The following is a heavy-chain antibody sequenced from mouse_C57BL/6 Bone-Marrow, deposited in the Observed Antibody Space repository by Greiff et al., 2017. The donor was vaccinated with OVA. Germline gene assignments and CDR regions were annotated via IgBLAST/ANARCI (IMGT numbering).Heavy chain of an antibody. Sequence: EVQLQQSGAELVRPGASVKLSCTASGFTITDDYMHWVKQRPEQGLEWIGWIDPENGDTEYASKFQGKATITADTSSNTAYLQLSSLTSEDTAVYYCTPSTVVYWYFDVWGTGTTVTVSS. J-gene: IGHJ1*03. CDR3: TPSTVVYWYFDV. D-gene: IGHD1-1*01. V-gene: IGHV14-4*01. CDR2: IDPENGDT. CDR1: GFTITDDY.